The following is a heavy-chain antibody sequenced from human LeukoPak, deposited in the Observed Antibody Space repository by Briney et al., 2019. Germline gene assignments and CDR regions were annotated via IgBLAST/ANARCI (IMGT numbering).Heavy chain of an antibody. CDR1: GFTFGQYA. CDR2: ISGDGDAT. D-gene: IGHD3-10*01. Sequence: GGSLRLSCAASGFTFGQYAMHWVRQAPGRGLEWVAVISGDGDATHYVDSVKGRFSISRDQSRSSLHLQMDTLRTEDTALYHCAKDRGGYYGSGTSYYFYGMDVWGQGTTVIVSS. J-gene: IGHJ6*02. CDR3: AKDRGGYYGSGTSYYFYGMDV. V-gene: IGHV3-43*02.